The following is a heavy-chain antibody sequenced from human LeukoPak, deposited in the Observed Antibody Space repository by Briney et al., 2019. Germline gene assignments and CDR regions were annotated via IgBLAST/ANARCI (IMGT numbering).Heavy chain of an antibody. CDR1: GYTFTSYY. D-gene: IGHD3-9*01. CDR2: INPNSGGT. CDR3: ARESVLRYFDWLFTPYYFDY. Sequence: GASVKVSCKASGYTFTSYYMHWVRQAPGQGLEWMGWINPNSGGTNYAQKFQGRVTMTRDTSISTAYMELSRLRSDDTAVYYCARESVLRYFDWLFTPYYFDYWGQGTLVTVSS. J-gene: IGHJ4*02. V-gene: IGHV1-2*02.